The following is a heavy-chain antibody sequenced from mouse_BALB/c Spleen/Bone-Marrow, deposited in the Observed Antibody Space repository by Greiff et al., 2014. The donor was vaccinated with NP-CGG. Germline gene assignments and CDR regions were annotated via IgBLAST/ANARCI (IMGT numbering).Heavy chain of an antibody. CDR2: ISYSSST. Sequence: VQLKEPGPGLVKPSQSLSLTCTVTGNSITSDYAWNWIRQFQGNKLEWMGYISYSSSTNYNPSLKSRISIIRDTSKNQFFLQLNSVTAEDTATYYCARWGYGDYAMDYWGQGTSVTVSS. CDR1: GNSITSDYA. D-gene: IGHD1-2*01. J-gene: IGHJ4*01. V-gene: IGHV3-2*02. CDR3: ARWGYGDYAMDY.